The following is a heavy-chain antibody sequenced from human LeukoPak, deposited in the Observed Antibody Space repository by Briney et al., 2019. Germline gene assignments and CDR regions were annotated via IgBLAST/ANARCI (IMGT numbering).Heavy chain of an antibody. J-gene: IGHJ2*01. CDR3: ARGDDSSGYYYGWYYDL. V-gene: IGHV4-59*01. Sequence: ETLSLTCTVSGGSISSYYWSWIRQPPGKGLEWIGHIYYSGSTNYNPSLKSRVTISVDTSKNQFSLKLSSVTAADTAVYYCARGDDSSGYYYGWYYDLWGRGTLVTVSS. D-gene: IGHD3-22*01. CDR2: IYYSGST. CDR1: GGSISSYY.